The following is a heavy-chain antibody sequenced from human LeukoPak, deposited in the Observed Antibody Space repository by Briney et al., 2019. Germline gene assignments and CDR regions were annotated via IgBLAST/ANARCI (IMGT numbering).Heavy chain of an antibody. D-gene: IGHD3-10*01. V-gene: IGHV1-2*02. CDR2: INPNSGGT. J-gene: IGHJ4*02. CDR3: AILWFGELSLYFDY. CDR1: GYTFTGYY. Sequence: ASVKVSCKASGYTFTGYYMHWVRQAPGQGLEWMGWINPNSGGTNHAQKFQGRVTTTRDTSISTAYMELSRLRSDDTAVYYCAILWFGELSLYFDYWGQGTLVTVSS.